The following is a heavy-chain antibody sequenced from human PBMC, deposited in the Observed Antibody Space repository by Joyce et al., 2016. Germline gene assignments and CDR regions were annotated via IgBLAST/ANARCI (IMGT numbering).Heavy chain of an antibody. J-gene: IGHJ4*02. CDR3: VGATYIGGYYFDY. D-gene: IGHD3-16*01. CDR2: VYHTGSA. Sequence: QVQLQESGPGLVKPSGTLSLTCAVCGDAISDSNWWSWVRPSPGEGLEWIGEVYHTGSANYNPSLKSRVAMSVDKPNNHFSLRVNSVTAADTAVYYCVGATYIGGYYFDYWGQGIPVTVSS. V-gene: IGHV4-4*02. CDR1: GDAISDSNW.